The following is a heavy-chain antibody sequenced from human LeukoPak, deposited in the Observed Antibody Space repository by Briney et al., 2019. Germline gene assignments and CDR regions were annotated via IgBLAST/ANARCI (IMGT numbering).Heavy chain of an antibody. CDR2: ISAYNGNT. CDR3: ARDTGSSWYQNYYYYGMDV. J-gene: IGHJ6*02. CDR1: GYTFTSYG. D-gene: IGHD6-13*01. V-gene: IGHV1-18*01. Sequence: ASVKVSCTASGYTFTSYGISWVRQAPGQGLEWMGWISAYNGNTNYAQKLQGRVTMTTDTSTSTAYMELRSLRSDDTAVYYCARDTGSSWYQNYYYYGMDVWGQGTTVTVSS.